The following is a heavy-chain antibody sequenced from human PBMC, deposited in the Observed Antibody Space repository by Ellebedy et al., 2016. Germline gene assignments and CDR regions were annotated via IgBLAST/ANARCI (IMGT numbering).Heavy chain of an antibody. CDR1: GYTFTSYG. Sequence: ASVKVSCXASGYTFTSYGISWVRQAPGQGLEWMGWISAYNGNTNYAQKLQGRVTMTTDTSTSTAYMELRSLRSDDTAVYYCARVEAATRGVTMVRGVIPHWYFDLWGRGTLVTVSS. CDR2: ISAYNGNT. D-gene: IGHD3-10*01. CDR3: ARVEAATRGVTMVRGVIPHWYFDL. J-gene: IGHJ2*01. V-gene: IGHV1-18*01.